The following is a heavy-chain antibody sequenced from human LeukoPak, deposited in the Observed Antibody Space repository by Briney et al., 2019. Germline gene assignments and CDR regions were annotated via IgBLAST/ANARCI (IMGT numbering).Heavy chain of an antibody. J-gene: IGHJ5*02. CDR3: ARQRYYYDSSGYYT. V-gene: IGHV4-39*01. CDR2: IYYSGST. D-gene: IGHD3-22*01. CDR1: GGSISSSSYY. Sequence: SETLSLTCTVSGGSISSSSYYWGWIRQPPGKGLEWIGSIYYSGSTYYNPSLKSRVTISVDTSKNQFSLKLSSVTAADTAVYYCARQRYYYDSSGYYTWGQGTLGTVSS.